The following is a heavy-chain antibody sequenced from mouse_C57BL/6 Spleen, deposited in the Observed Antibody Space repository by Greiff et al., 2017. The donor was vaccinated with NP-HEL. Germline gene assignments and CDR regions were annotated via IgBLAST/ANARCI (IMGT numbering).Heavy chain of an antibody. CDR3: ARERILWSYAMDY. D-gene: IGHD1-1*02. CDR1: GYTFTDHT. Sequence: VQLQQSDAELVKPGASVKISCKVSGYTFTDHTIHWMKQRPEQGLEWIGYIYPRDGSTKYNEKFKGKATLTADKSSSTAYMQLNSLTSEDSADYFCARERILWSYAMDYWGQGTSVTVSS. CDR2: IYPRDGST. V-gene: IGHV1-78*01. J-gene: IGHJ4*01.